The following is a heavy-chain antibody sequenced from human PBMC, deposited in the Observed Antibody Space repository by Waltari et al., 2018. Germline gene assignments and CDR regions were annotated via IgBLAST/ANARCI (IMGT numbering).Heavy chain of an antibody. CDR1: GGSFSGYY. CDR3: ARELGLYSSSWYGYYYYMDV. V-gene: IGHV4-34*01. J-gene: IGHJ6*03. CDR2: INHSGST. Sequence: QVQLQQWGAGLLKPSETLSLTCAVYGGSFSGYYWSWIRQPPGQGLEWIGEINHSGSTNYNPSLKSRVTISVDTSKNQFSLKLSSVTAADTAVYYCARELGLYSSSWYGYYYYMDVWGKGTTVTVSS. D-gene: IGHD6-13*01.